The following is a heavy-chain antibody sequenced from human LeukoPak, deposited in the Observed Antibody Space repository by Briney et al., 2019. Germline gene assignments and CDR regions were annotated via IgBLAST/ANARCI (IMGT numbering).Heavy chain of an antibody. CDR1: GFTFSNVW. J-gene: IGHJ4*02. Sequence: GGSLRLSCVASGFTFSNVWMNWVRQAPGKGLEWVSSISSSSSYIYYADSVKGRFTISRDNAKNSLYLQMNSLRAEDTAVYYCARDREGYCSGGSCEVFDYWGQGTLVTVSS. V-gene: IGHV3-21*01. CDR3: ARDREGYCSGGSCEVFDY. D-gene: IGHD2-15*01. CDR2: ISSSSSYI.